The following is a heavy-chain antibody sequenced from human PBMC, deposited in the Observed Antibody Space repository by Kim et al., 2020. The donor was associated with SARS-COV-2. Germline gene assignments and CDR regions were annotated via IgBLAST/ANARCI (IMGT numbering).Heavy chain of an antibody. CDR2: INVGNANT. V-gene: IGHV1-3*01. Sequence: ASVKVSCKASGYTFTSYSLHWVRQAPGQSLEWMGWINVGNANTKYSENFQGRVTISRDTSATTVYIELSSLRSEDTAVYYCARDGRSVDYYFDYWGQGTLVTVFS. CDR3: ARDGRSVDYYFDY. J-gene: IGHJ4*02. CDR1: GYTFTSYS.